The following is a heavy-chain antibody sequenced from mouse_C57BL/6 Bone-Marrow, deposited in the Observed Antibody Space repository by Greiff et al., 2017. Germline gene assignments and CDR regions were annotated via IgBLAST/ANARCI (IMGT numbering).Heavy chain of an antibody. J-gene: IGHJ2*01. CDR1: GYTFTSYW. CDR2: IDPSDSYT. V-gene: IGHV1-50*01. Sequence: QVQLQQPGAELVKPGASVKLSCKASGYTFTSYWMQWVKQRPGQGLEWIGEIDPSDSYTNYNQKFKGKATLTVYTSSSTAYMQLSSLTSEDSAVYYCARGFDYWGQGTTLTVSS. CDR3: ARGFDY.